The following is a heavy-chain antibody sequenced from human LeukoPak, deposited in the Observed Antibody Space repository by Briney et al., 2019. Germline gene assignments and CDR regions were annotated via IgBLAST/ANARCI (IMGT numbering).Heavy chain of an antibody. V-gene: IGHV4-4*09. Sequence: SETLSLTCTVSGDSISSYYWSWIRQPPGKGLEWIGYIYTSGSTNYDPSLKSRVTISVDTSKNQFSLKLSSVTAADTAVYYCARQPPYYYYMDVWGKGTTVTVSS. J-gene: IGHJ6*03. CDR1: GDSISSYY. CDR2: IYTSGST. CDR3: ARQPPYYYYMDV.